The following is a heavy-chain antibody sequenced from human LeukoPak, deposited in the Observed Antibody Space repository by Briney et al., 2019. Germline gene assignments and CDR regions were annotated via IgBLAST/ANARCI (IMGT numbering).Heavy chain of an antibody. J-gene: IGHJ4*02. CDR2: IYYSGST. CDR1: GGSISSGDYY. V-gene: IGHV4-30-4*01. D-gene: IGHD5-18*01. CDR3: ARSRRGYSYGFDY. Sequence: SETLSLTFTVSGGSISSGDYYWSWIRQPPGKGLEWIGYIYYSGSTYYNPSLKSRVTISVDTSKNQFSLKLSSVTAADTAVYYCARSRRGYSYGFDYWGQGTLVTVSS.